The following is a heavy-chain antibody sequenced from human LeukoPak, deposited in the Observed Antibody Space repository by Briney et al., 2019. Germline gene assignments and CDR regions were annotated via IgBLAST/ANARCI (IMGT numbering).Heavy chain of an antibody. J-gene: IGHJ3*02. Sequence: SETLSLTCTVSGGSISSYYWSWIRQPPGKGLEWIGYIYYSGSTNYNPSLKSRVTISVDTSKNQFSLKLSSVTAADTAVYYCARTRPWVTNDAFDIWGQGTMVTVSS. D-gene: IGHD2-8*01. CDR2: IYYSGST. CDR1: GGSISSYY. CDR3: ARTRPWVTNDAFDI. V-gene: IGHV4-59*01.